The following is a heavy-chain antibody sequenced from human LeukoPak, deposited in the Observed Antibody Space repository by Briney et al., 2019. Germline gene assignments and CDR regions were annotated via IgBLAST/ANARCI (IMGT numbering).Heavy chain of an antibody. V-gene: IGHV3-21*01. D-gene: IGHD3-9*01. CDR3: ARVGDILTGYFPFDY. Sequence: GGSLRLSCAASGFTFSSYSMNWVRQAPGKGLEWVSSISSSSSYIYYADSVKGRFTISRDNAKNSLYLQMNSLRAEDTAVYYCARVGDILTGYFPFDYWGQGTLVTVSS. J-gene: IGHJ4*02. CDR1: GFTFSSYS. CDR2: ISSSSSYI.